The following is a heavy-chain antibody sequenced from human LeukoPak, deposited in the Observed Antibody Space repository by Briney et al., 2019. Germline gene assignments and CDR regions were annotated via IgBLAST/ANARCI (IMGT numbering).Heavy chain of an antibody. V-gene: IGHV4-34*01. Sequence: SETLSLTCAVYGGSFSGYYWSWIRQPPGKGLEWIGEINHSGSTNYNPSLKSRVTISVDTSKNQFSLKLSSVTAAGTAVYYCARGAVLRYFDWLPRGYYFDYWGQGTLVTVSS. CDR3: ARGAVLRYFDWLPRGYYFDY. J-gene: IGHJ4*02. D-gene: IGHD3-9*01. CDR1: GGSFSGYY. CDR2: INHSGST.